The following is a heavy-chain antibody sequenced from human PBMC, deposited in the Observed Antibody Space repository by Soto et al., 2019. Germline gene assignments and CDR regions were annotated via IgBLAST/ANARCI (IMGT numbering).Heavy chain of an antibody. V-gene: IGHV3-9*01. CDR3: LKDAPNGSIDD. CDR2: VSPTGDTV. D-gene: IGHD3-10*01. CDR1: GFRFEQYV. Sequence: VQVVASGGGLVQPGRSLRLSCAVSGFRFEQYVMHWVRQAPGKGLECVSTVSPTGDTVAYAXSVEGRFTXSRDXAXNXLYLXMNXLKGXDTAFYYCLKDAPNGSIDDWGQGTLVTVSS. J-gene: IGHJ4*02.